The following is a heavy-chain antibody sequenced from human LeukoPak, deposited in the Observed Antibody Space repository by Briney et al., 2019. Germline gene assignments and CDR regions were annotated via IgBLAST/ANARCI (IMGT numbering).Heavy chain of an antibody. J-gene: IGHJ4*02. CDR3: ARHYYDSTGYYYHFDY. CDR2: LYSGGST. D-gene: IGHD3-22*01. CDR1: GFTVSTNY. V-gene: IGHV3-53*01. Sequence: PGGSLRLSCAASGFTVSTNYMSWVRQAPGKGLEWVSVLYSGGSTYYADSVKGRFTISRDNSKNTLYLQMHSLRAEDTAVYYCARHYYDSTGYYYHFDYWGQGTLVTVSS.